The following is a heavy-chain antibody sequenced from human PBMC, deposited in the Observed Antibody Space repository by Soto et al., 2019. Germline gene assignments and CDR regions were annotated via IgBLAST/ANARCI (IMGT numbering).Heavy chain of an antibody. J-gene: IGHJ6*03. Sequence: GGSLRLSCAASGFTFSSYGMHWVRQAPGKGLEWVAVISYDGSNKYYADSVKGRFTISRENAKNTLYLQMNSLRAEDTAVYYCARPRYCTNGVVDIPHPYYYYMDVWGKGTTVTVS. CDR1: GFTFSSYG. CDR3: ARPRYCTNGVVDIPHPYYYYMDV. CDR2: ISYDGSNK. D-gene: IGHD2-8*01. V-gene: IGHV3-30*03.